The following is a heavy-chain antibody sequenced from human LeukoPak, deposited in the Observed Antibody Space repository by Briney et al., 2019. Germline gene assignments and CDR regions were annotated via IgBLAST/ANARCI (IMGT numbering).Heavy chain of an antibody. CDR1: GFTFSSYA. Sequence: PGRSLRLSCAASGFTFSSYAMHWVRQAPGKGLEWVAVISYDGSNKYYADSVKGRFTISRDNSKNTLYLQMNSLRAEDTAVYYCARAKIEQQPNWFDPWGQGTLVTVSS. D-gene: IGHD6-13*01. J-gene: IGHJ5*02. V-gene: IGHV3-30-3*01. CDR2: ISYDGSNK. CDR3: ARAKIEQQPNWFDP.